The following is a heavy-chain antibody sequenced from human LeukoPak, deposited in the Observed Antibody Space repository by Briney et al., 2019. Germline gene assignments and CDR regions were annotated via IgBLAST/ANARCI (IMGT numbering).Heavy chain of an antibody. D-gene: IGHD3-9*01. Sequence: GGSLRLSCAASGFTFSSYAMSWVRQAPGKGLEWVSAISGSGGSTYYADSVKGRFTISRDNSKNTLYLQMNSLRAEDTAVYYCARARQYYDILTGHYREFWFDPWGQGTLVTVSS. CDR2: ISGSGGST. CDR3: ARARQYYDILTGHYREFWFDP. V-gene: IGHV3-23*01. CDR1: GFTFSSYA. J-gene: IGHJ5*02.